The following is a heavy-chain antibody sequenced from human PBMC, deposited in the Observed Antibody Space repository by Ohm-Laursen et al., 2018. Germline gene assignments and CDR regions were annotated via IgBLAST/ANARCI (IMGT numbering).Heavy chain of an antibody. CDR2: VDGSSRYI. CDR1: GITFSSHS. V-gene: IGHV3-21*06. CDR3: AGEGEQWLTEAFDI. J-gene: IGHJ3*02. D-gene: IGHD6-19*01. Sequence: SLRLSCAASGITFSSHSMNWVRQAPGKGLEWVASVDGSSRYIYYADSVKGRLTISRDNAKNSVYLQMNSLRPEDTAVYYCAGEGEQWLTEAFDIWGQGTMVTVSS.